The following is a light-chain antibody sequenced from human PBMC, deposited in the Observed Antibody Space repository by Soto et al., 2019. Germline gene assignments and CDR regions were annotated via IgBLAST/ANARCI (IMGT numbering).Light chain of an antibody. V-gene: IGKV1-39*01. CDR2: AAS. CDR1: QSISNY. Sequence: DIQMTQSPSSLSASVGDRVTITCRASQSISNYLNWYQQKPGKAPKLLIYAASTLQSGVPSRFSGSGSGTDFTLTISRLQPEDFATYYCQQSYSTLYTFGQGTQLQIK. J-gene: IGKJ2*01. CDR3: QQSYSTLYT.